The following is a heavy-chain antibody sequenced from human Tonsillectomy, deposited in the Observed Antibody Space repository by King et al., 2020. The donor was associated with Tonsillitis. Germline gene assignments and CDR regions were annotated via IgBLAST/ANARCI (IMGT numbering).Heavy chain of an antibody. CDR3: ARGHRELGGAFDI. V-gene: IGHV3-11*01. D-gene: IGHD1-7*01. CDR2: MSSMCDII. CDR1: GFTFSDSY. Sequence: VQLVESGGGLVKPGGSLRLSCAASGFTFSDSYMSWIRQALGKGLECVSYMSSMCDIIYYADSVKGRFTNSRENAKNSLYLQMNSLRAEDTAIYYGARGHRELGGAFDIWGQGTVVTVPS. J-gene: IGHJ3*02.